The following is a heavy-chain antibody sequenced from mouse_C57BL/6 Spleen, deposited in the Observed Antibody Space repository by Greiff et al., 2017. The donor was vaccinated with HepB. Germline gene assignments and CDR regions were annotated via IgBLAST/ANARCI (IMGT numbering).Heavy chain of an antibody. CDR2: INPNYGTT. J-gene: IGHJ4*01. Sequence: EVKLQQSGPELVKPGASVKISCKASGYSFTDYNMNWVKQSNGKSLEWIGVINPNYGTTSYNQKFKGKATLTVDQSSSTAYMQLNSLTSEDSAVYYCVIYYDYPYYAMDYWGQGTSVTVSS. CDR1: GYSFTDYN. CDR3: VIYYDYPYYAMDY. D-gene: IGHD2-4*01. V-gene: IGHV1-39*01.